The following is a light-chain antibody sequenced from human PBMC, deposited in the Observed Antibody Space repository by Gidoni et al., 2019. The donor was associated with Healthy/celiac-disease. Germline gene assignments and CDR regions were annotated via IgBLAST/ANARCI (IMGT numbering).Light chain of an antibody. CDR2: AAS. Sequence: QLTQSPSSLSASVGDKVTIHCRASKSISSYLNWYQQKPGKAPKLLIYAASSLQSGVPSRFSGSGSGTDFTLTISSLQPEDFATYYCQQSYSTPTFXQXTRLEIK. CDR3: QQSYSTPT. J-gene: IGKJ5*01. V-gene: IGKV1-39*01. CDR1: KSISSY.